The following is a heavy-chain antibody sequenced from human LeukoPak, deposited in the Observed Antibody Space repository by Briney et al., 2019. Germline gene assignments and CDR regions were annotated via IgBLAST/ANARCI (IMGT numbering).Heavy chain of an antibody. CDR1: GYTFTSYD. CDR2: MNPNSGNT. J-gene: IGHJ3*02. D-gene: IGHD3-10*01. Sequence: ASVKVSCKASGYTFTSYDINWVRQATGQGLEWMGWMNPNSGNTGYAQKFQGRVTMTRDTSISTAYMELSRLRSDDTAVYYCAREKRDYYGSAAFDIWGQGTMVTVSS. V-gene: IGHV1-8*01. CDR3: AREKRDYYGSAAFDI.